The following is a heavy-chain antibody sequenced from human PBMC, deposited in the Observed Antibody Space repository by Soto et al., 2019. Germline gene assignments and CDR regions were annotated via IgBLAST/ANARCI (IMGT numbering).Heavy chain of an antibody. CDR3: ARDSRDVDYDFWRGSLYYYYYGMDV. V-gene: IGHV3-30-3*01. J-gene: IGHJ6*02. CDR1: GFTFSSYA. CDR2: ISYDGSNK. D-gene: IGHD3-3*01. Sequence: QVQLVESGGGVVQPGRSLRLSCAASGFTFSSYAMHWVRQAPGKGLEWVAVISYDGSNKYYADSVKGRFTISRDNSKNTLYLQMNSLRAEDTAVYYCARDSRDVDYDFWRGSLYYYYYGMDVWGQGTTVTVSS.